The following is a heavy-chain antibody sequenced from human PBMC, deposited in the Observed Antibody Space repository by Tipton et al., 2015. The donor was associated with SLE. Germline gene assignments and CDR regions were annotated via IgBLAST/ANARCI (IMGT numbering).Heavy chain of an antibody. CDR1: GGSISSSSYY. V-gene: IGHV4-61*02. CDR2: IYTSGST. J-gene: IGHJ6*02. D-gene: IGHD3-10*01. CDR3: ARDRTYYYGSGSYYHYYYYGMDV. Sequence: TLSLTCTVSGGSISSSSYYWGWIRQPAGKGLEWIGRIYTSGSTNYNPSLKSRVTISVDTSKNQFSLTLSSVTAADTAVYYCARDRTYYYGSGSYYHYYYYGMDVWGQGTTVTVSS.